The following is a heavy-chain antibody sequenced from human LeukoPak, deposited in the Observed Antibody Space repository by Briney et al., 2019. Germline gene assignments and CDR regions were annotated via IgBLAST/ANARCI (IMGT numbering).Heavy chain of an antibody. V-gene: IGHV3-53*01. CDR3: AREGAPYSSSWYVDY. CDR2: IYSGGST. D-gene: IGHD6-13*01. CDR1: GFTVSSNH. J-gene: IGHJ4*02. Sequence: PGGSLRLSCAASGFTVSSNHMSWVRQAPGKGLEWVSVIYSGGSTYYADSVKGRFTISRDNSKNTLYLQMNSLRAEDTAVYYCAREGAPYSSSWYVDYWGQGTLVTVSS.